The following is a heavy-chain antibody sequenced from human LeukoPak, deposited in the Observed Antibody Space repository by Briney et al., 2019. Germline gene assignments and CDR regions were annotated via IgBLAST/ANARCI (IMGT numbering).Heavy chain of an antibody. V-gene: IGHV3-21*01. J-gene: IGHJ4*02. CDR2: ISSSSGYI. CDR1: GFTFSSYT. D-gene: IGHD1-26*01. CDR3: ARDQDGSYSFDY. Sequence: GGSLRLSCAASGFTFSSYTMNWVRQAPGKGLEWVSCISSSSGYIYYADSVKGRFTISRDDAKNSLYLQMNSLRAEDTSVYLCARDQDGSYSFDYWGQGTLVTVSS.